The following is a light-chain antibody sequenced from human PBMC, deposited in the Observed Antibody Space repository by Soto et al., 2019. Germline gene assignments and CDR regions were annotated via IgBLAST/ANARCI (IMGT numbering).Light chain of an antibody. CDR3: GTWDSSLSAVV. V-gene: IGLV1-51*01. CDR1: SSNIGNNY. J-gene: IGLJ2*01. Sequence: QSVLTQPPSVSAAPRQKVTISCSGSSSNIGNNYVSWYRQLPGTAPKLLIYDNNKRPSGIPDRFSGSKSGTSATLGITGLQTGDEADYYCGTWDSSLSAVVFGGGTKVTVL. CDR2: DNN.